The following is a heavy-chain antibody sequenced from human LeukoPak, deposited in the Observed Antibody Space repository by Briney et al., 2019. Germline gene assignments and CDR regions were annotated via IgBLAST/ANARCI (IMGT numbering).Heavy chain of an antibody. V-gene: IGHV4-59*08. CDR2: IYYSGNS. CDR1: GGSISNFY. J-gene: IGHJ5*02. CDR3: ARHIGFCSSTTCQARFDP. D-gene: IGHD2-2*01. Sequence: PSETLSLTCTVSGGSISNFYWSWIRQPPGKGLEWIGYIYYSGNSNYNPSLKSRVTISVDTSKNQFSLKLSPVTAADTAVYYCARHIGFCSSTTCQARFDPWGQGTLVTVSS.